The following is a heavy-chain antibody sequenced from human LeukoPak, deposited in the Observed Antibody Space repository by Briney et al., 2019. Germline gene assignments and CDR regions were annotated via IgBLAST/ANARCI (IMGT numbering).Heavy chain of an antibody. CDR1: GFTFSSYA. CDR2: MSYDGSNK. V-gene: IGHV3-30-3*01. Sequence: GGSLRLSCAASGFTFSSYAMHWVRQAPGKGLEWVAVMSYDGSNKYYADSVKGRFTISRDNSKNTLYLQMNSLRAEDTAVYYCARHYFDYWGQGTLVTVSS. J-gene: IGHJ4*02. CDR3: ARHYFDY.